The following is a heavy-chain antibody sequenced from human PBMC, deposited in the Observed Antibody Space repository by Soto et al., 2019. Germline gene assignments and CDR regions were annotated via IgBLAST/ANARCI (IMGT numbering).Heavy chain of an antibody. Sequence: QVQLVQSGAEVKKPGSSVKVSCKASGGTFSSYTISWVRQAPGQGLEWMGRIIPILGIANYAQKFPGRVTITAEKSTSTAYMELSSLRSEDTAVYYCASLMSSGYYYGMDVWGQGTTVTVSS. CDR2: IIPILGIA. V-gene: IGHV1-69*02. CDR1: GGTFSSYT. CDR3: ASLMSSGYYYGMDV. D-gene: IGHD3-10*01. J-gene: IGHJ6*02.